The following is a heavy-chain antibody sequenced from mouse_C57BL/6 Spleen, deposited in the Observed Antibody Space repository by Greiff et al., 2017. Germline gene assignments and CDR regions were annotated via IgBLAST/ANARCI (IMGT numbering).Heavy chain of an antibody. V-gene: IGHV1-19*01. CDR2: INPYNGGT. Sequence: EVQLQQSGPVLVKPGASVKMSCKASGYTFTDYYMNWVKQSHGKSLEWIGVINPYNGGTSYNQKFKGKATLTVDKSSSTAYMELNSLTSEDSAVYCCARRYYGNSRHYFDYWGQGTTLTVSS. CDR3: ARRYYGNSRHYFDY. D-gene: IGHD2-1*01. J-gene: IGHJ2*01. CDR1: GYTFTDYY.